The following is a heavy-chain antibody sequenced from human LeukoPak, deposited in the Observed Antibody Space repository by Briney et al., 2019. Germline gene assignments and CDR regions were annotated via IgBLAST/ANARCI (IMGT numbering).Heavy chain of an antibody. Sequence: AASVKVSCKASGYTFTSYGISWVRQAPGQGLEWMGWISAYNGNTNYAQKLQGRVTMTTDTSTSTAYMELRSLRSDDTAVYYCARDDYDSSGYKPYCYYYGMDVWGQGTTVTVSS. D-gene: IGHD3-22*01. V-gene: IGHV1-18*01. CDR3: ARDDYDSSGYKPYCYYYGMDV. J-gene: IGHJ6*02. CDR1: GYTFTSYG. CDR2: ISAYNGNT.